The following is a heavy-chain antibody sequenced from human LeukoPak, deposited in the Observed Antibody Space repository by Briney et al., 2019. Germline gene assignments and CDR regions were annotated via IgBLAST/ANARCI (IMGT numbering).Heavy chain of an antibody. CDR1: GFTFSGYE. V-gene: IGHV3-48*03. Sequence: PGGSLRLSCAASGFTFSGYEMNWVRQAPGKGLEWVSYISSSGSTIYYADSVKGRFTISRDNAKNSLYLQMNSLRAEDTAVYYCASLPVWFLFDYWGQGTLVTVSS. D-gene: IGHD3-10*01. CDR3: ASLPVWFLFDY. J-gene: IGHJ4*02. CDR2: ISSSGSTI.